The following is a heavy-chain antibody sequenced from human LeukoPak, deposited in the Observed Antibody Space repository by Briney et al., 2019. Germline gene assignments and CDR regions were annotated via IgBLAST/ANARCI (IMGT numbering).Heavy chain of an antibody. D-gene: IGHD2-21*01. CDR3: AREGGIGQYYFDY. CDR2: INLNSGGT. CDR1: GYTFTGYY. J-gene: IGHJ4*02. Sequence: ASVKVSCKASGYTFTGYYMHWVRQAPGQGLEWMGRINLNSGGTNYAQKFQGRGTMTRDTSISTAYMELSRLRSDATAVYYCAREGGIGQYYFDYWGQGTLVTVSS. V-gene: IGHV1-2*06.